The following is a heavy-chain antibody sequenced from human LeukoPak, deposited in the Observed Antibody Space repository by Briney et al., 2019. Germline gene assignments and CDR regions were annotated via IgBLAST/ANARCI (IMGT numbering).Heavy chain of an antibody. Sequence: ASVKVSCKASGYTFTNYAMNWVRQAPGQGLEWMGWINSNTRNPTYAQGFTGRFVFSSDTSVSTAYLQITSLKAEDTAVYYCARSPQAARIDYWGQGTLVTVSS. J-gene: IGHJ4*02. CDR1: GYTFTNYA. CDR2: INSNTRNP. V-gene: IGHV7-4-1*02. CDR3: ARSPQAARIDY. D-gene: IGHD6-25*01.